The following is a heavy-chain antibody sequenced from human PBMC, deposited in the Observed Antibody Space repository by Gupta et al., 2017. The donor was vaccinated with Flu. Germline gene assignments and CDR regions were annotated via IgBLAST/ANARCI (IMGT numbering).Heavy chain of an antibody. CDR1: GPSMSRSSYY. CDR2: MHGSGAT. CDR3: APFGPSIGACDI. J-gene: IGHJ3*02. V-gene: IGHV4-39*01. Sequence: QLQLQESGPGLVKPSETLSLTCTVSGPSMSRSSYYWGWIRQPPGKGLEWIGAMHGSGATYYNSSLKSRVTISVDTPKNQLSLRLRSVTAADTAVYDCAPFGPSIGACDIWGQGTVGGVPS. D-gene: IGHD3-16*01.